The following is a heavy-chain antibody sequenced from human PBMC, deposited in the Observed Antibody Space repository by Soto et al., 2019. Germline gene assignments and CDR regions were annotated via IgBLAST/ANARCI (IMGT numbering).Heavy chain of an antibody. CDR2: IYYSGST. Sequence: SETLSLTCTASGGSISSYYWSWIRQPPGKGLEWIGYIYYSGSTNYNPSLKSRVTISVDTSKNQFSLKLSSVTAADTAVYYCARLGHVYYYDSSGYREYFQHWGQGTLVTSPQ. V-gene: IGHV4-59*01. CDR3: ARLGHVYYYDSSGYREYFQH. D-gene: IGHD3-22*01. J-gene: IGHJ1*01. CDR1: GGSISSYY.